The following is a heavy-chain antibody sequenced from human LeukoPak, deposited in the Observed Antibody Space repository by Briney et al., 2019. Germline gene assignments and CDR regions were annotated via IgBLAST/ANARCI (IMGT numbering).Heavy chain of an antibody. CDR3: AGLVGRYSSGLYYYYFDY. D-gene: IGHD3-22*01. CDR1: GDSISSSNW. V-gene: IGHV4-4*02. J-gene: IGHJ4*02. CDR2: MYLSGTT. Sequence: SETLSLTCAVSGDSISSSNWWSWVRQPPGQGLEWIGEMYLSGTTHSNPSVKSRVTISIDKSKNQFFLNLSSVTAADTAVYYCAGLVGRYSSGLYYYYFDYWGQGTLVTVSS.